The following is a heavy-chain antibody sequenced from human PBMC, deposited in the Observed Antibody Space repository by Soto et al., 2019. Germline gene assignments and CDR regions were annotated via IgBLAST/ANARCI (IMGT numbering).Heavy chain of an antibody. J-gene: IGHJ4*02. CDR3: ARGEGSGSNALGQ. CDR1: GFSVSNNY. V-gene: IGHV3-66*01. CDR2: IQDGGSI. D-gene: IGHD3-10*01. Sequence: EVLLEESGGDLVQPGGSLSLSCAASGFSVSNNYMTWVRQVPGKGLEWVSVIQDGGSITYADSVRDRFTISRDSSKNTVFLQMSSLRPEDTAVYFCARGEGSGSNALGQWGQGTLVTVSS.